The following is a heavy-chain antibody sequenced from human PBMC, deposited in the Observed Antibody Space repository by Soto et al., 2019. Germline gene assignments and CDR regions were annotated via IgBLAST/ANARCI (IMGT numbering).Heavy chain of an antibody. CDR3: ARVAGYCSGGSCYSRWYFDL. CDR1: GFTFSDYY. J-gene: IGHJ2*01. Sequence: QVQLVESGGGLVKPGGSLRLSCAASGFTFSDYYMSWIRQAPGKGLEWVSYISSSGSTIYYADSVKGRFTISRDNAKNSLYLQMNSLRAEDTAVYYCARVAGYCSGGSCYSRWYFDLWGRGTLVTVSS. D-gene: IGHD2-15*01. CDR2: ISSSGSTI. V-gene: IGHV3-11*01.